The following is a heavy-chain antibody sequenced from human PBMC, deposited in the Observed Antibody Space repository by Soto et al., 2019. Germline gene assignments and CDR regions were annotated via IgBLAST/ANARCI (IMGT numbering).Heavy chain of an antibody. J-gene: IGHJ6*02. V-gene: IGHV1-69*12. CDR2: IIPIFGTA. D-gene: IGHD5-18*01. CDR3: ASHSYGYFPHYFHGMDV. Sequence: QVQLVQSGAEVKKPGSSVKVSCKASGGTFSSYVSSWVRQAPGQGLEWMGGIIPIFGTANYAQTLQGRVTITADESTSTAYRELSSLRSEDTAVYYCASHSYGYFPHYFHGMDVWGQGTTVTVSS. CDR1: GGTFSSYV.